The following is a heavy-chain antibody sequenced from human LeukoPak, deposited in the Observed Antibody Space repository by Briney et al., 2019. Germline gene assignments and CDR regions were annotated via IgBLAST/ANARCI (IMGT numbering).Heavy chain of an antibody. Sequence: PGGSLRLSCAASGFTFSSYGMHWVRQAPGKGLEWVAVIWYDGSNKYYADSVKGRFTISRDNSKNTLYLQMNSLRAEDTAVYYCAREGAAPENWFDPWGQGTLVTVSS. J-gene: IGHJ5*02. CDR1: GFTFSSYG. V-gene: IGHV3-33*01. CDR2: IWYDGSNK. CDR3: AREGAAPENWFDP. D-gene: IGHD1-26*01.